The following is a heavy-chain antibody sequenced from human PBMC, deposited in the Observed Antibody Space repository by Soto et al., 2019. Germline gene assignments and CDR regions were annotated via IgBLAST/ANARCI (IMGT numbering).Heavy chain of an antibody. Sequence: GGSLRLSCAASGFTFSSYGMHWVRQAPGKGLEWVAVISYDGSNKYYADSVKGRFTISRDKSKSTLYLQVNSLRAEDTATYYCARDVGSSGSSRWFDTWGQGTLVTSPQ. CDR3: ARDVGSSGSSRWFDT. V-gene: IGHV3-30*03. CDR1: GFTFSSYG. J-gene: IGHJ5*02. CDR2: ISYDGSNK. D-gene: IGHD3-10*01.